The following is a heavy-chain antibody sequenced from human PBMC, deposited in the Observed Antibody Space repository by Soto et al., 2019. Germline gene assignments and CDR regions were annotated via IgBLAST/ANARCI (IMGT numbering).Heavy chain of an antibody. J-gene: IGHJ5*02. CDR3: ARDMYSSDYFVKWFEP. CDR2: ISHDGINK. Sequence: QVRLVESGGGVVQPGRSLRLSCTASGFSFSSYAMYWFRQPPGKGLEWVAVISHDGINKHYADSVKGRVTFSRDNANHSLEVHLKSLRGEDTAMYYCARDMYSSDYFVKWFEPWGQGTLVTVSS. V-gene: IGHV3-30-3*01. D-gene: IGHD6-19*01. CDR1: GFSFSSYA.